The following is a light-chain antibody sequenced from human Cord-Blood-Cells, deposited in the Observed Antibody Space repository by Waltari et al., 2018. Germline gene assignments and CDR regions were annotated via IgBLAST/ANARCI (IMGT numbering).Light chain of an antibody. Sequence: PGQSVTISCTGTSSDVGGYNYVSWYQQHPGKAPKLMIYEVSKRPSGVPDRFSGSKSGNTASLTVAGLQAEDEADYYCSSYAGSNNVVFGGGTKLTVL. CDR1: SSDVGGYNY. CDR3: SSYAGSNNVV. J-gene: IGLJ2*01. CDR2: EVS. V-gene: IGLV2-8*01.